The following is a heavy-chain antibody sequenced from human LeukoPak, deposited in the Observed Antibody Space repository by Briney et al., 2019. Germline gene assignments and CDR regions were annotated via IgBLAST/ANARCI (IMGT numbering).Heavy chain of an antibody. CDR2: ANGDVSDT. J-gene: IGHJ4*02. D-gene: IGHD2-15*01. V-gene: IGHV3-74*01. Sequence: GGSLRLSCAASGFSFSSYWMHWVRQGPGKGLLCVSRANGDVSDTSYADSVKGRFTFSRDIAKNTLILQMNSLRAEDTAVYYCSGSGTGGFFDSWGQGTLVTVSS. CDR1: GFSFSSYW. CDR3: SGSGTGGFFDS.